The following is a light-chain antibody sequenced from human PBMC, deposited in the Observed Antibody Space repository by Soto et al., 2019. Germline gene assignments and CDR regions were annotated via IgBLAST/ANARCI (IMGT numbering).Light chain of an antibody. CDR3: HQYIIYSPFT. CDR1: QSISSG. V-gene: IGKV1-5*01. J-gene: IGKJ3*01. CDR2: DAS. Sequence: DIQMTQSPSTLSASVGDRVTITCRASQSISSGLAWYQQKPGKAPKLLIYDASSLESGVPSRFSGSGSATNFTLTIASMQPDDAATYYCHQYIIYSPFTFGPGTKVEIK.